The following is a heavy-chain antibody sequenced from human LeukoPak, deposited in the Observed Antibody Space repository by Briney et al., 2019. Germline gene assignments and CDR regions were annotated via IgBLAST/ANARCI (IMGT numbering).Heavy chain of an antibody. J-gene: IGHJ6*03. V-gene: IGHV3-30*04. CDR2: ISYDGSNK. D-gene: IGHD3-16*01. CDR1: GFTFSSYA. CDR3: ARDPLGGHYMDV. Sequence: GGSLRLSCAASGFTFSSYAMHWVRQAPGKGLEWVAVISYDGSNKYYADSVKGRFTISRDSSKNTLYLQMNSLRAEDTAVYYCARDPLGGHYMDVWGKGTTVTVSS.